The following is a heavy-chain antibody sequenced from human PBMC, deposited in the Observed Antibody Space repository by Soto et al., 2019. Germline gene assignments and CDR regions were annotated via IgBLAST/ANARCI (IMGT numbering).Heavy chain of an antibody. CDR2: INHSGST. Sequence: PSETLSLTCAVYGGSFSGYYWSWIRQPPGKGLEWIGEINHSGSTNYNPSLKSRVTISVDTSKNQFSLKLSSVTAADTAVYYCARFPRQWQYAFDYWGQGTLVTVSS. CDR1: GGSFSGYY. J-gene: IGHJ4*02. CDR3: ARFPRQWQYAFDY. D-gene: IGHD6-19*01. V-gene: IGHV4-34*01.